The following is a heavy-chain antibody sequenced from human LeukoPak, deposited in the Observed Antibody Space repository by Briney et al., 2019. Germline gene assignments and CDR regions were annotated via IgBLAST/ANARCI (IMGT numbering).Heavy chain of an antibody. CDR2: IKSKTDGGTT. CDR3: TTDQQQWRQYYFDY. D-gene: IGHD6-13*01. Sequence: GGSLRLSCAASGFTFSNAWMSWVRQAPGKGLEWVGRIKSKTDGGTTDYAAPVKGRFTISRDDSKNTLYLQMNSLKTEDTAVYYCTTDQQQWRQYYFDYWGQGTLVTVSS. CDR1: GFTFSNAW. J-gene: IGHJ4*02. V-gene: IGHV3-15*01.